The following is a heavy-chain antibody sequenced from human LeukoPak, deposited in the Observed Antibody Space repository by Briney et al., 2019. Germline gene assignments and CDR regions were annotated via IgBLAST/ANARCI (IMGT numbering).Heavy chain of an antibody. V-gene: IGHV4-38-2*02. D-gene: IGHD4-17*01. CDR1: GYSINSGYY. Sequence: SETLSLTCTVSGYSINSGYYRGWIRQPPGKGLEWIGIIYQSGSTYYNPSLESRVTISVNTSKNQFSLKLSSVTAADTAVYYCARELTTVTTGGFDPWGQGTLVTVSS. J-gene: IGHJ5*02. CDR2: IYQSGST. CDR3: ARELTTVTTGGFDP.